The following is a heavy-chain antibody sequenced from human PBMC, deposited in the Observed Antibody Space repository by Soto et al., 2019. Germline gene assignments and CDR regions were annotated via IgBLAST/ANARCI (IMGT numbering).Heavy chain of an antibody. V-gene: IGHV1-69*04. CDR2: IIPIIGII. Sequence: PVKVSCKASGGTFSTYTITWVRQAPGQGLEWMGRIIPIIGIINYAQKFQGRVTITADKFTGTAYMELTRLRSDDTAVYYCAGDPDSHYNDSHASSYPWGQGTLVTVSS. J-gene: IGHJ5*02. CDR1: GGTFSTYT. D-gene: IGHD3-22*01. CDR3: AGDPDSHYNDSHASSYP.